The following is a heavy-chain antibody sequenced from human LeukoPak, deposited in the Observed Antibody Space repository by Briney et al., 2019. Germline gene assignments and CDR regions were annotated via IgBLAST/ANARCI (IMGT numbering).Heavy chain of an antibody. J-gene: IGHJ4*02. V-gene: IGHV3-30*03. D-gene: IGHD3-22*01. CDR2: ISYDGSNK. CDR1: GFTFSSYG. Sequence: GGSLRLSCAASGFTFSSYGMHWVRQAPGKGLEWVAVISYDGSNKYYADSVKGRFTISRDNSKNTLYLQMNSLRAEDTAVYYCARDGVYYDSSGDYWGQGTLVTVSS. CDR3: ARDGVYYDSSGDY.